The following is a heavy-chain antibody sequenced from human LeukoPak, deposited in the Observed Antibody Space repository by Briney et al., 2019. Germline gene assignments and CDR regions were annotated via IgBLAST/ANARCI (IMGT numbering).Heavy chain of an antibody. J-gene: IGHJ3*02. CDR2: INYSGRT. V-gene: IGHV4-39*01. CDR1: GGGSISSSNHY. CDR3: ARLGSTDIFAGFDI. Sequence: SETLSLTCTVSGGGSISSSNHYWGWIRQPPGKGLEWIGSINYSGRTENNPSLKSRVTMSADTSKDQFSLKLTSVTAADTAVYFCARLGSTDIFAGFDIWGQGTMVTVAS. D-gene: IGHD3-3*02.